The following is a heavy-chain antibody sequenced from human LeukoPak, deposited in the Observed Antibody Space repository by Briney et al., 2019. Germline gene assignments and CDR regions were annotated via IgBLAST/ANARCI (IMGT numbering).Heavy chain of an antibody. CDR2: INHSGST. D-gene: IGHD5-18*01. CDR3: ARGSWWIRNWFDP. V-gene: IGHV4-34*01. CDR1: GGSFSGYY. Sequence: PSETLSLTCAVYGGSFSGYYWSWIRRPPGKGLQWIGEINHSGSTNYNPSLKSRVTISVDTSKNQFSLKLSSVTAADTAVYYCARGSWWIRNWFDPWGQGTLVTVSS. J-gene: IGHJ5*02.